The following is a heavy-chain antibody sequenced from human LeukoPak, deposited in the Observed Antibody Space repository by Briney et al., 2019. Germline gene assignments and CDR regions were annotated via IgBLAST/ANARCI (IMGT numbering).Heavy chain of an antibody. V-gene: IGHV4-4*07. CDR1: GDSISTYY. Sequence: PSETLSLTCGVAGDSISTYYWSWVRQPAGKGLEWIGRIYISGTPNYNPSLRGRVTMSIDTSMNQFSLKLTSVTAADTAVYCCAREKMTTITTIDYWGQGTLVTVSS. CDR3: AREKMTTITTIDY. D-gene: IGHD4-11*01. J-gene: IGHJ4*02. CDR2: IYISGTP.